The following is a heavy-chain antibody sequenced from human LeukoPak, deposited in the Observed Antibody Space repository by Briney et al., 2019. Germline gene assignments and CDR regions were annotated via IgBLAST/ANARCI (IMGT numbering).Heavy chain of an antibody. CDR3: ARARGLELRAENWFDP. CDR1: GYTFTSYG. D-gene: IGHD1-7*01. J-gene: IGHJ5*02. Sequence: ASVKVSCKASGYTFTSYGISWVRQAPGQGLEWMGWISAYNGNTNYAQKLQGRVTMTTDTSTSTAYMELRSLRSDDTAVYYCARARGLELRAENWFDPWGQGTLVTVSS. CDR2: ISAYNGNT. V-gene: IGHV1-18*01.